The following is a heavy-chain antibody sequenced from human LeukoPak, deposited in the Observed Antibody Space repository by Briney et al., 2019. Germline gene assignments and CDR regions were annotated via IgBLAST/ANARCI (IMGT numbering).Heavy chain of an antibody. D-gene: IGHD1-26*01. J-gene: IGHJ4*02. CDR2: FDPEDGET. Sequence: GSVRVSCKVSGASTLIELSMHGVRQAQGKGREWMGGFDPEDGETIYAQKFKGRVTMTEDTSTDTAYMDLSSLRSEDTAVYYCATLLGETHFFDYWGQGTLVTVSS. V-gene: IGHV1-24*01. CDR3: ATLLGETHFFDY. CDR1: GASTLIELS.